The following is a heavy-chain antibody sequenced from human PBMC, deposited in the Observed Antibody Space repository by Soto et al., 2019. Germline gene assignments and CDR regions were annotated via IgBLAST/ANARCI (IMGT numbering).Heavy chain of an antibody. CDR3: ARSIVVVTALDY. CDR1: GGTFNRLS. J-gene: IGHJ4*02. CDR2: INAANGAT. Sequence: ASVKVSCKASGGTFNRLSINWVRQAPGQRLEWMGRINAANGATKYSQKFQGRVTITRDISASTAYMELSSLRSEDTAVYYCARSIVVVTALDYWGQGTLVTVSS. V-gene: IGHV1-3*01. D-gene: IGHD2-21*02.